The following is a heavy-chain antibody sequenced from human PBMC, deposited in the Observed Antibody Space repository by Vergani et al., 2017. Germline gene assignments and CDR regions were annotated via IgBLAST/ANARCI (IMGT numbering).Heavy chain of an antibody. CDR1: GFTFSSYA. D-gene: IGHD6-19*01. Sequence: EVQLLESGGGLVQPGGSLRLSCAASGFTFSSYAMSWVRQAPGKGLEWVSAISGSGGSTYYADSVKGRFTISRDNSKNTLYLQMNSLRAEDTAVYYCAKDTSSGWYYYYGMDVGSQGTTVTVSS. CDR3: AKDTSSGWYYYYGMDV. J-gene: IGHJ6*02. V-gene: IGHV3-23*01. CDR2: ISGSGGST.